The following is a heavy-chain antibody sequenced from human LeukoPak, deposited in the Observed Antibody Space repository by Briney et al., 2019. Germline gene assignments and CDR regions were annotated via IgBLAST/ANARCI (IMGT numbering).Heavy chain of an antibody. CDR3: ARGGLEPIDY. V-gene: IGHV3-74*01. J-gene: IGHJ4*02. Sequence: PGGSLRLSCEASGFTFSSYWMHWVRQAPGKGLVWVSRINTDGSSTSYADSVKGRFTISRDNAKNTLYLQMNSLRVEDTAVYYCARGGLEPIDYWGQGTLVTVSS. CDR1: GFTFSSYW. CDR2: INTDGSST. D-gene: IGHD1-14*01.